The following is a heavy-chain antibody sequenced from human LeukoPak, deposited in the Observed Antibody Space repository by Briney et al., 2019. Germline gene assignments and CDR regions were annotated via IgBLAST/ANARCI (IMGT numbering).Heavy chain of an antibody. D-gene: IGHD2-15*01. V-gene: IGHV3-23*01. CDR2: ISGSGLTT. CDR3: TKDHDLVVEVADS. Sequence: GGSLRLSCAASGFSFTNCAMSWVRQAPGKGLEWISGISGSGLTTYYIDSVKGRFTISRDKSKSRLYLQMNSLRAEDTAVYYCTKDHDLVVEVADSWGQGTLVTVSA. CDR1: GFSFTNCA. J-gene: IGHJ4*02.